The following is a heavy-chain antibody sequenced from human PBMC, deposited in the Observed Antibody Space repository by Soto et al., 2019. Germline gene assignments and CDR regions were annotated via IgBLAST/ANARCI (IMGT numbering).Heavy chain of an antibody. CDR2: VYYTGFT. CDR1: GDSISSSYY. Sequence: SETLALTCTVSGDSISSSYYWGWVRQPPGKGLECIGAVYYTGFTYYNPSLKSRLTISLDTSKNQFSLRLSSVTAADTAIYYCARLPVVLIALGYLDPWGPATLVTL. J-gene: IGHJ5*02. D-gene: IGHD2-21*01. CDR3: ARLPVVLIALGYLDP. V-gene: IGHV4-39*01.